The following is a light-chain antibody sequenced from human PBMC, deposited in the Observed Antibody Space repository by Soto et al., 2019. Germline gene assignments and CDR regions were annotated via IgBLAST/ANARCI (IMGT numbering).Light chain of an antibody. CDR3: QQSYRTPRT. CDR2: APS. J-gene: IGKJ2*01. V-gene: IGKV1-39*01. Sequence: DIQMTQSPSSLSASVGDRVTIICRASQSITNYLNWYQQKPGKAPKLLIYAPSTLQSGIPSRFRGSGSGTDFTLTISSLQPDDFATYYSQQSYRTPRTFGQGTKLEIK. CDR1: QSITNY.